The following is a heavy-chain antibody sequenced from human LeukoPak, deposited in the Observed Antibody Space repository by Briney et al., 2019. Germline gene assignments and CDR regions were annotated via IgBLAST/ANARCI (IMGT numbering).Heavy chain of an antibody. CDR2: ISSSGSTI. D-gene: IGHD3-3*01. CDR3: ARGLMTPDFGYYYYMDV. J-gene: IGHJ6*03. V-gene: IGHV3-48*03. CDR1: GFTFSSYE. Sequence: QPGGSLRLSCAASGFTFSSYEMNWVRQAPGKGLEWVSYISSSGSTIYYADSVKGRFTISRDNAKNSLYLQMNSLRAEDTAVYYCARGLMTPDFGYYYYMDVWGKGTTVTVSS.